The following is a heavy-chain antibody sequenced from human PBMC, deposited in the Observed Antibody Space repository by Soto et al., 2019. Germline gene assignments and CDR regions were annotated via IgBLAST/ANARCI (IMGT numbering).Heavy chain of an antibody. V-gene: IGHV4-30-4*01. CDR1: GGSISSGDYY. J-gene: IGHJ6*02. Sequence: QVQLQELGPGLVKPSQTLSLTCTVSGGSISSGDYYWSWIRQPPGKGLEWIGYIYYSGSTNYNPSLKSRVDISVDASRNQFSLRLTSVTAADTAVYYCARDTAPAGDYYYLMDVWGQGTTVTVSS. D-gene: IGHD5-18*01. CDR2: IYYSGST. CDR3: ARDTAPAGDYYYLMDV.